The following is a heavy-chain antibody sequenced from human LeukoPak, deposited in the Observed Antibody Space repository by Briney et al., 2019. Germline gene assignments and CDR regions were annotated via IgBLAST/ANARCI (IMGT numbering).Heavy chain of an antibody. CDR2: INTDGSYI. CDR3: TTFGIDWSLSY. CDR1: GFIFSSWW. V-gene: IGHV3-74*01. J-gene: IGHJ4*02. D-gene: IGHD3-9*01. Sequence: GGSLRLSCAASGFIFSSWWMIWFRRLPGKGLVSVSHINTDGSYIRYADSVKGRFTISRDNAKNTLYLQMNSLRPEDTGVFYCTTFGIDWSLSYWGQGALVTVSS.